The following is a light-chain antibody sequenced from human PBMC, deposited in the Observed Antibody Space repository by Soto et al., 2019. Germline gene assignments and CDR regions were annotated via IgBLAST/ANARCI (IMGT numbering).Light chain of an antibody. CDR2: GAS. CDR1: ETVATN. CDR3: QQRRNWQVT. V-gene: IGKV3-15*01. J-gene: IGKJ5*01. Sequence: VMTQSPATLSVSAGERATLTCRASETVATNLAWYQQKPGQAPRLLISGASTRAAGISDRFRGSGSGTEFTLTISSLEPEDFAVYYCQQRRNWQVTFGQGTRLEI.